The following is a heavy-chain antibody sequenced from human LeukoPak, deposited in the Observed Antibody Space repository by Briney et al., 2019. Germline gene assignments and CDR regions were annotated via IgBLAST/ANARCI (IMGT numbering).Heavy chain of an antibody. Sequence: SETPSLTCTVSGGSISSGSYYWSWIRQPAGKGLEWIGRIYTSGSTNYNPSLKSRVTISVDTSKNQFSLKLSSVTAADTAVYYCARDSLMVYATPFDPWGPGPLVTVSS. CDR2: IYTSGST. CDR3: ARDSLMVYATPFDP. CDR1: GGSISSGSYY. V-gene: IGHV4-61*02. J-gene: IGHJ5*02. D-gene: IGHD2-8*01.